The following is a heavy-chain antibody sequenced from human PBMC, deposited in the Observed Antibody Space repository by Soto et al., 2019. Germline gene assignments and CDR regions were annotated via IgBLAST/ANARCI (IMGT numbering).Heavy chain of an antibody. CDR2: MNPNSGNT. D-gene: IGHD3-9*01. CDR1: GYTFTSYD. J-gene: IGHJ6*03. Sequence: ASVKVSCKASGYTFTSYDINWVRQATGQGLEWMGWMNPNSGNTGYAQKFQGRVTMTRNTSISTAYMELSSLRSEDTAVYYCARGRGDIFFGYFVYYYYYMDFWGKGTTVTVSS. CDR3: ARGRGDIFFGYFVYYYYYMDF. V-gene: IGHV1-8*01.